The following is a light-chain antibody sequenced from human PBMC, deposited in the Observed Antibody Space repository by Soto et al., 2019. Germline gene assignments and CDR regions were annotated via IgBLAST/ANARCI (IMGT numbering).Light chain of an antibody. Sequence: IQLTQSPSSLSASVGDRVTITCQASQDIDKNLNWYQQKPGKAPKLLIYHASSLQTGVPSRFRGSGSAIDFTFTISSLQPEDIATYYCQQYDNLLPITFGQGTQLEIK. V-gene: IGKV1-33*01. CDR2: HAS. J-gene: IGKJ5*01. CDR1: QDIDKN. CDR3: QQYDNLLPIT.